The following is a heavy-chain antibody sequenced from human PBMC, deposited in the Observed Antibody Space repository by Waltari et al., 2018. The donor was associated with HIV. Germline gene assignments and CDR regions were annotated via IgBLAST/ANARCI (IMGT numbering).Heavy chain of an antibody. CDR3: VTSAYGANSWIDY. J-gene: IGHJ4*02. CDR2: IYPDDSDT. D-gene: IGHD3-10*01. Sequence: DVQLVPSGAEIKKPGESLKISCRGSGYIFTTNLIGWVRQMPGKGLDWMAIIYPDDSDTRYNPSFRGQVTISVDRSISTAHLSWRRLKTSDTGIYYCVTSAYGANSWIDYWGQGTPVTVSS. V-gene: IGHV5-51*01. CDR1: GYIFTTNL.